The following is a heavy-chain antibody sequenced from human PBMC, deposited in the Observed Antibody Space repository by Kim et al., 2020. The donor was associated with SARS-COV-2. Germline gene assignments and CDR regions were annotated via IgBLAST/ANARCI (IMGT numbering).Heavy chain of an antibody. J-gene: IGHJ2*01. Sequence: GGSLRLSCEASGFAFSNYAMSWVRQVPGKGLEWVSSIFGSGSNTYHADFVKGRFSLSKDNSKNPLYLQMNSLRPEDSAIYYCARHVHINNWAFPWYFDLWGRSTLVTFSS. CDR2: IFGSGSNT. CDR3: ARHVHINNWAFPWYFDL. CDR1: GFAFSNYA. D-gene: IGHD1-1*01. V-gene: IGHV3-23*01.